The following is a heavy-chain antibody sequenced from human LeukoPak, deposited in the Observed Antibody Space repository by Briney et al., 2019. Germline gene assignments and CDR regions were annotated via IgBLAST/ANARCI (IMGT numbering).Heavy chain of an antibody. CDR1: GGTFSSSA. V-gene: IGHV1-69*13. D-gene: IGHD3-3*01. CDR2: IIPIFGTA. CDR3: ARNPNKAGGVVIQRVAYYYYGMDV. J-gene: IGHJ6*02. Sequence: EASVTVSSTASGGTFSSSAIDWVRQAPGQGLEWMGGIIPIFGTANYAQKFQGRVTITADESTSTAYMELSSLRSEDTAVYYCARNPNKAGGVVIQRVAYYYYGMDVWGQGTTVTVSS.